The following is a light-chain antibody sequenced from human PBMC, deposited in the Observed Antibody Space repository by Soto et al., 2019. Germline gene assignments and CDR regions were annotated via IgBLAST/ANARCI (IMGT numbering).Light chain of an antibody. CDR3: AAWDDSLRGPV. CDR1: SSDVGGYNY. CDR2: EVN. Sequence: QSALTQPPSASGSPGQSVTISCTGTSSDVGGYNYVSWYQQYPGKAPKLMIYEVNKRPSGVPDRFSGSKSGNTASLTVSGLQAEDEADYYCAAWDDSLRGPVFGGGTKLTVL. J-gene: IGLJ2*01. V-gene: IGLV2-8*01.